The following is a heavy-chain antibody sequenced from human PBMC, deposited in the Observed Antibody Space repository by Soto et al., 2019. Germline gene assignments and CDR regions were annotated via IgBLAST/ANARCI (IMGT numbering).Heavy chain of an antibody. Sequence: PSETLSLTCTVSGGSINTFYWSWVRQPAGKGLEWIGRIFSSGSTSFNPSLESRVAMSVDTSKNHFSLNLSSVTAADMAVYYCARDSRTPSGGMDVWGQGTTVTVSS. CDR2: IFSSGST. J-gene: IGHJ6*02. CDR1: GGSINTFY. V-gene: IGHV4-4*07. CDR3: ARDSRTPSGGMDV.